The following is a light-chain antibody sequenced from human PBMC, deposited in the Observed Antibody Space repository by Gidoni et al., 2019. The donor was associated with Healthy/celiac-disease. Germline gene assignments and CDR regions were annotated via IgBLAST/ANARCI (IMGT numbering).Light chain of an antibody. CDR2: AAS. CDR1: QSISSY. CDR3: QHSYTTLYT. V-gene: IGKV1-39*01. J-gene: IGKJ2*01. Sequence: DIQLSQSPSSLSASVGDRVTIACRASQSISSYLNWYQQKPGKAPKLLIYAASSLQSGVPSRCSGSGSWTDFTLTIRSLQPEDFATYYCQHSYTTLYTFGQGTKLEIK.